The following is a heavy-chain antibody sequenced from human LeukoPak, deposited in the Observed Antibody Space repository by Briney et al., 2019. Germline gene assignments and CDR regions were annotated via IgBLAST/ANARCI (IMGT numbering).Heavy chain of an antibody. D-gene: IGHD3-10*01. CDR1: GFTFRSYA. V-gene: IGHV3-23*01. Sequence: TGGSLRLSCAASGFTFRSYAMNWVRQAPGKGLEWVSGISGSGGSTYYADSVKGRFTISRDNSKNTLFLQMNSLRTEDTAMYYCAKVFEVRGARRPKDYWGQGTLVIVSS. J-gene: IGHJ4*02. CDR2: ISGSGGST. CDR3: AKVFEVRGARRPKDY.